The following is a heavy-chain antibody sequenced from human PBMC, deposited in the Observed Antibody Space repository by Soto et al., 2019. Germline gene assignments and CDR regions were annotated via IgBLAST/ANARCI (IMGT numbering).Heavy chain of an antibody. V-gene: IGHV4-4*07. CDR3: ARGRGYGSYDYYYGMDV. D-gene: IGHD3-10*01. CDR2: IYTSGST. J-gene: IGHJ6*02. Sequence: AGTLSLTCTGSGGSMSSYYWWWIRQPAGKGLERIGRIYTSGSTNYNPSLKSRVHMSVDTSKNQFSLKLSSVTAADTAVYYCARGRGYGSYDYYYGMDVWGQGTTVTVSS. CDR1: GGSMSSYY.